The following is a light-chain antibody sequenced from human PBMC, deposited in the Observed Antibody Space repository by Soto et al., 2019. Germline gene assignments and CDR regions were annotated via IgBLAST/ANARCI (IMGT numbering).Light chain of an antibody. CDR2: AAS. CDR1: QSVSSN. CDR3: QQYNQWPLT. J-gene: IGKJ5*01. Sequence: IVITQSPATLSVSPRRRATLSCGANQSVSSNLAWYQQKPGQPPRLLIYAASTSATGIPARFSGSGSGTEFTLTIGGLQSEDFAVYFCQQYNQWPLTFDQGTRLEIK. V-gene: IGKV3-15*01.